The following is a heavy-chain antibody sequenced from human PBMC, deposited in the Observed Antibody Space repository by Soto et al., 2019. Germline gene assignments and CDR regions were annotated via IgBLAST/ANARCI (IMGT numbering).Heavy chain of an antibody. D-gene: IGHD3-9*01. CDR1: GGTLTRNT. CDR2: IIPFLDIT. Sequence: QVQLVQSGAEVKKPGSSIKVSCKASGGTLTRNTISWVRQTPGQGLEWMGRIIPFLDITNYAQRFQDRVTTTADNSTNTVYMDVSSLRPGDKAVYFCARDRSYDASTGWSDGFDIWGPGTMVSVSS. CDR3: ARDRSYDASTGWSDGFDI. V-gene: IGHV1-69*08. J-gene: IGHJ3*02.